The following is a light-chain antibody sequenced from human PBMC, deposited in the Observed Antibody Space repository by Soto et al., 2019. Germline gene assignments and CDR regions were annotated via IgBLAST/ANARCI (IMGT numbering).Light chain of an antibody. J-gene: IGKJ1*01. Sequence: DIQMTQSPSTLSASVGDSVTITCRASQSINSRLAWYQQKPGKAPKLLIYRASSLESGVPSRFSGSGSGTEFTLTISSLQPDDFATYYCQQYNSYSPWTFGQGTKVDIK. CDR2: RAS. CDR1: QSINSR. CDR3: QQYNSYSPWT. V-gene: IGKV1-5*03.